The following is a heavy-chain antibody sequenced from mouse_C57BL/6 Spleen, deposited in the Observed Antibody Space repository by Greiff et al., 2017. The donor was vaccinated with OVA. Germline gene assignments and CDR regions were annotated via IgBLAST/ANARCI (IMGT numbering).Heavy chain of an antibody. CDR2: INPNYGTT. Sequence: EVQLQQSGPELVKPGASVKISCKASGYSFTDYNMNWVKQSNGKSLEWIGVINPNYGTTSYNQKFKGKATLTVDKSSSTAYMQLNSLTSEDSAVYYCARGGLITTVVAKGYFDYWGQGTTLTVSS. J-gene: IGHJ2*01. V-gene: IGHV1-39*01. CDR1: GYSFTDYN. D-gene: IGHD1-1*01. CDR3: ARGGLITTVVAKGYFDY.